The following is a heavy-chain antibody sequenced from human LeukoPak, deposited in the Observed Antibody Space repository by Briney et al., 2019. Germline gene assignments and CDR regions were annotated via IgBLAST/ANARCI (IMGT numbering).Heavy chain of an antibody. D-gene: IGHD2-15*01. CDR1: GFTFRDYG. CDR2: IRSKTYSGAT. J-gene: IGHJ4*02. V-gene: IGHV3-49*03. Sequence: PGRSLRLSCTTSGFTFRDYGMSWFRQAPGRGLEWVSFIRSKTYSGATDYAASVRGRFVISRDDSESIAYLQMNSLKTEDTGVYYCSRNPHPFCSGVHCPSDSWGQGTLVTVS. CDR3: SRNPHPFCSGVHCPSDS.